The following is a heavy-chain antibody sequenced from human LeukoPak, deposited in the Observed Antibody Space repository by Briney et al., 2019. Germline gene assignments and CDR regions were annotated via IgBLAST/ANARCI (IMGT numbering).Heavy chain of an antibody. CDR2: IKQDGSEK. V-gene: IGHV3-7*03. Sequence: GGSLRLSCAASGFTFSSYWMSWVRLAPGKGLEWEANIKQDGSEKYYVDAVKGRFTISRDNAKNSLYLQMNSLRAEDTAVYYCAKSSSSWRYFDYWGQGTLVTVSS. CDR3: AKSSSSWRYFDY. CDR1: GFTFSSYW. D-gene: IGHD6-13*01. J-gene: IGHJ4*02.